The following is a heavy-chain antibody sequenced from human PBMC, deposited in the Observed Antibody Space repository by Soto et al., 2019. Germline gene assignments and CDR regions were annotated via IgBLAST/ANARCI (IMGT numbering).Heavy chain of an antibody. V-gene: IGHV4-39*01. J-gene: IGHJ4*02. CDR3: ARTGGGYESDYFDY. CDR1: GGSISSSSYY. Sequence: SETLSITCTVSGGSISSSSYYWGWIRQPPGKGLEWIGSIYYSGSTYYNPSLKSRVTISVDTSKNQFSLKLSSVTAADTAVYYCARTGGGYESDYFDYWGQGTLVTVSS. D-gene: IGHD5-12*01. CDR2: IYYSGST.